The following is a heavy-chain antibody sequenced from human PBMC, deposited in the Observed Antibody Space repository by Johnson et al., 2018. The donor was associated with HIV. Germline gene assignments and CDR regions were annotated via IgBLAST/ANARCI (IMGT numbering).Heavy chain of an antibody. CDR3: AREESSGYYHGGRGAFDS. CDR2: INWNGGNT. J-gene: IGHJ3*02. Sequence: VQLVESGGGVVQPGRSLRLSCAASGFTFSTYTMHWVRQAPGKGLEWVSGINWNGGNTGYADSVKGRFTISRDNAKNSVYLQMNSLRAEDTALYYCAREESSGYYHGGRGAFDSWGQGTMVTVSS. D-gene: IGHD3-22*01. V-gene: IGHV3-20*04. CDR1: GFTFSTYT.